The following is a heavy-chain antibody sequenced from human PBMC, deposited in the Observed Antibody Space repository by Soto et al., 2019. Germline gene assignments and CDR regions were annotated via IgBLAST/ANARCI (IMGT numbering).Heavy chain of an antibody. J-gene: IGHJ4*02. CDR2: ISYSGNT. CDR3: ARARSFFDS. CDR1: GGFISNGGYY. D-gene: IGHD3-10*01. V-gene: IGHV4-31*03. Sequence: SETLSLTCTVSGGFISNGGYYWSWIRQHPGKGLEWIGYISYSGNTYYNPSLKSRVTIPVDTSKNQFSLNLGSLTAADTAVYYCARARSFFDSWGQGTLVTVSS.